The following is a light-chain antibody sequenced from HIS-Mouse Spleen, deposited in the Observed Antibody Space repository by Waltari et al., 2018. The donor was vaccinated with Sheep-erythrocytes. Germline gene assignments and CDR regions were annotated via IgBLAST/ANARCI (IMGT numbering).Light chain of an antibody. CDR2: DAS. CDR3: QQSYSTPPLT. J-gene: IGKJ4*01. Sequence: AIQLTQSPSSLSASVGDRVTITCRASQGISSALAWYQQKPGKAPKLLIYDASSLESGVPSRFSGRGSGTDFTLTISSLQPEDFATYYCQQSYSTPPLTFGGGTKVEIK. CDR1: QGISSA. V-gene: IGKV1-13*02.